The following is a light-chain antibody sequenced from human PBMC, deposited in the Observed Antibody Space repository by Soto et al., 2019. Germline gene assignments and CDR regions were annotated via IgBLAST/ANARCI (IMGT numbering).Light chain of an antibody. J-gene: IGLJ1*01. CDR1: SSNIGSNT. CDR3: RSYASSSTLDV. CDR2: SNN. V-gene: IGLV1-44*01. Sequence: QSVLTQPPSASGTPGQRVTISCSGSSSNIGSNTVNWYQQLPGTAPKHLIYSNNQRPSGVPDRFSGSKSGNSASLTINRVQSEDEADYYCRSYASSSTLDVFGTGTKVTVL.